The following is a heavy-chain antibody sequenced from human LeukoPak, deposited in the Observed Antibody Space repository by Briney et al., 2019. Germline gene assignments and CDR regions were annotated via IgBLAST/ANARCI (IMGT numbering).Heavy chain of an antibody. D-gene: IGHD3-3*01. J-gene: IGHJ4*02. V-gene: IGHV1-18*01. CDR2: ISVYNGNT. Sequence: GASVKVSCKASGYTFTSYGISWVRQAPGQGLEWMGWISVYNGNTNYAQKLQGRVTMTTDTSTSTAYKELRSLRSDDTAVYYCARDDFWSGFYYFDYWGQGTLVTVSS. CDR3: ARDDFWSGFYYFDY. CDR1: GYTFTSYG.